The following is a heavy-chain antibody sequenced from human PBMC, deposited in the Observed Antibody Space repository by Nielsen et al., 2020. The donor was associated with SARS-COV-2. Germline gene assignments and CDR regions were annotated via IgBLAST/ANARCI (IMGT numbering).Heavy chain of an antibody. D-gene: IGHD3-16*01. CDR2: IYYSGST. CDR3: ARDTTGDDLDYYYYYGMDV. J-gene: IGHJ6*02. Sequence: RQAPGKGLEWIGYIYYSGSTNYNPSLKSRVTISVDTSKNQFSLKLSSVTAADTAVYYCARDTTGDDLDYYYYYGMDVWGQGTTVTVSS. V-gene: IGHV4-59*01.